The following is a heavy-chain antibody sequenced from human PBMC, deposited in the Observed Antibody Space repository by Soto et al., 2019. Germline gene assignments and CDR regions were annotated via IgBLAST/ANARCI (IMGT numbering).Heavy chain of an antibody. Sequence: GGSLRLSCAASGFTFSSYAMSWVRQAPGKGLEWVSAISGSGGRTYYADSVKGRFTISRDNSKNTLYLQMNSLRAEDTAVYYCAALIVVVMYPDYWDQGTLVTVS. V-gene: IGHV3-23*01. D-gene: IGHD3-22*01. CDR1: GFTFSSYA. J-gene: IGHJ4*02. CDR3: AALIVVVMYPDY. CDR2: ISGSGGRT.